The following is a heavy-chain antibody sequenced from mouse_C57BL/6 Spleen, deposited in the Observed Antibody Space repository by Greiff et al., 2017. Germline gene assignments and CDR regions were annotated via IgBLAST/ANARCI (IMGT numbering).Heavy chain of an antibody. D-gene: IGHD1-1*02. CDR2: INPSSGYT. CDR1: GYTFTSYT. V-gene: IGHV1-4*01. Sequence: QVQLKQSGAELARPGASVKLSCKASGYTFTSYTMHWVKQRPGQGLEWIGYINPSSGYTKYNQKFKDKATLTADKSSSTAYMQLSSLTSEDSAVYYCEKWDGGPFGVWGTGTTVTVSS. CDR3: EKWDGGPFGV. J-gene: IGHJ1*03.